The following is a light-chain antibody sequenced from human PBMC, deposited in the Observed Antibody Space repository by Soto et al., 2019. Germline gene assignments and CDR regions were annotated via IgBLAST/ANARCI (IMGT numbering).Light chain of an antibody. V-gene: IGLV1-47*01. Sequence: QSVLTQPPSASGTPGQRVTLSCSGSSSNIGSNYVYWYQQLPGTAPKLLIYRNNQRPSGVPDRFPGSKSGTSASLAISGLRSEDEADYYCAAWDYSRSGYVFGTGTKVTVL. CDR2: RNN. J-gene: IGLJ1*01. CDR3: AAWDYSRSGYV. CDR1: SSNIGSNY.